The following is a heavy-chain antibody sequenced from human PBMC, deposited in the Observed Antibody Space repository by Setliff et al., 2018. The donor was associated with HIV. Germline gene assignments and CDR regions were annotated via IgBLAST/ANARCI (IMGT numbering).Heavy chain of an antibody. CDR1: GDPISTYY. V-gene: IGHV4-59*13. CDR3: ARGNYDTSDYYTNFYYYYMDV. J-gene: IGHJ6*03. Sequence: SETLSLTCTVSGDPISTYYWSWVRKPPGKGLEWIGYVYYSGSTSYGPSLRGRVTMSVDPSKNQFSLKLNSVTAADTAIYYCARGNYDTSDYYTNFYYYYMDVWGKGTEVTVSS. D-gene: IGHD3-22*01. CDR2: VYYSGST.